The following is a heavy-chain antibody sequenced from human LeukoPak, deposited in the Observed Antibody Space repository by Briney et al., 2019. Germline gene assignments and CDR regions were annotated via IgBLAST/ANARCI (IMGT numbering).Heavy chain of an antibody. CDR3: ARPGGLRRY. CDR1: GGSFSGYY. V-gene: IGHV4-34*01. CDR2: INHSGST. Sequence: SETLSLTCAVYGGSFSGYYWSWVRQPPGKGLEWIGEINHSGSTNYNPSLKSRVTISVDTSKNQFSLRLSSVTAADTAVYYCARPGGLRRYWGQGTLVTVSS. D-gene: IGHD3-16*01. J-gene: IGHJ4*02.